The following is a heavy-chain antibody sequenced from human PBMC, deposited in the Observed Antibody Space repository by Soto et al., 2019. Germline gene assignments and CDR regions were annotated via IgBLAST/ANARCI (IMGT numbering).Heavy chain of an antibody. V-gene: IGHV3-11*01. Sequence: GVSLRLSCAASGFTFSDYYMSWILQAPGKGLEWVSYISSSGSTIYYADSVKGRFTISRDNAKNSLYLQMNSLRAEDTAVYYCARASKRGGMDVWGQGTTVTVSS. J-gene: IGHJ6*02. CDR2: ISSSGSTI. CDR3: ARASKRGGMDV. D-gene: IGHD3-10*01. CDR1: GFTFSDYY.